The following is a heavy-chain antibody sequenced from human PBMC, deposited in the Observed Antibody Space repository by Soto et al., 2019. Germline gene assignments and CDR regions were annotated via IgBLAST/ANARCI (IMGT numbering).Heavy chain of an antibody. CDR3: ARESAGSGKNNWFDP. J-gene: IGHJ5*02. D-gene: IGHD3-10*01. CDR1: GGSISSYY. CDR2: IYYSGST. V-gene: IGHV4-59*01. Sequence: SETLSLTCTVSGGSISSYYWSWIRQPPGKGLEWIGFIYYSGSTKYNPSLKSRVTISVDTSQDQLSLKLSSVTAADTAVYYCARESAGSGKNNWFDPWGQGTLVTVSS.